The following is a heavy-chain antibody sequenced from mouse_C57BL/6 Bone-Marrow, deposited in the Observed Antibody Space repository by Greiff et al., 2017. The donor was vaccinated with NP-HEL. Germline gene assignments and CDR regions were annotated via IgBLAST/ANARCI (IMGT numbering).Heavy chain of an antibody. D-gene: IGHD4-1*01. CDR2: ISYSGST. Sequence: LACSVTGYSIPSDYWNWIRKFPGNKLEYMGYISYSGSTYYNPSLKSRISITRDTSKNQYYLQLNSVTTEDTATYYCARLLGYFDYWGQGTTLTVSS. CDR3: ARLLGYFDY. CDR1: GYSIPSDY. J-gene: IGHJ2*01. V-gene: IGHV3-8*01.